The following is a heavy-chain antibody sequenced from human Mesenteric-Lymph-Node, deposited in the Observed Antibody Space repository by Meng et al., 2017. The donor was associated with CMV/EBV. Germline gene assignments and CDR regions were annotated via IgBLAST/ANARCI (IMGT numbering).Heavy chain of an antibody. Sequence: ASGYTFTSYYIQWVRQAPGRGLEWMGIINASGGSTSNAQKFQGRVTMTRDTSTSTVYMELSSLRSEDTAVYYCARDRGYSYGRITDYWGQGTLVTVSS. CDR1: GYTFTSYY. V-gene: IGHV1-46*01. J-gene: IGHJ4*02. CDR2: INASGGST. D-gene: IGHD5-18*01. CDR3: ARDRGYSYGRITDY.